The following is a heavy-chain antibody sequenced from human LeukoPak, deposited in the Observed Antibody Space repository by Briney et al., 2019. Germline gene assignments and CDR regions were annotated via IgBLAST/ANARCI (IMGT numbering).Heavy chain of an antibody. V-gene: IGHV4-4*07. CDR2: IYSSGST. D-gene: IGHD3-22*01. J-gene: IGHJ4*02. CDR1: GGSISSYY. CDR3: ARGSDHITMIAY. Sequence: PSETLSLTCTVSGGSISSYYWSWIRQPAGKGLEWIGRIYSSGSTDYNPSLKSRVTMSVDTSKNKFSLKLSSVTAADTAVYYCARGSDHITMIAYWGQGTLVTVSS.